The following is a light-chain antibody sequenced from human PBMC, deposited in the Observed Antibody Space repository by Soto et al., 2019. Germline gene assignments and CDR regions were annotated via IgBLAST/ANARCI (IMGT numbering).Light chain of an antibody. CDR1: QSINSW. CDR3: QQYNSDSYT. Sequence: DIPLTQSPSTLSASVGDRVTITCRASQSINSWLAWYQQKPRKAPQLLIYDASSLDSGVPSRFSGSGSGTYFTLTISILQPDDFATYYCQQYNSDSYTFGQGTKLEIK. J-gene: IGKJ2*01. V-gene: IGKV1-5*01. CDR2: DAS.